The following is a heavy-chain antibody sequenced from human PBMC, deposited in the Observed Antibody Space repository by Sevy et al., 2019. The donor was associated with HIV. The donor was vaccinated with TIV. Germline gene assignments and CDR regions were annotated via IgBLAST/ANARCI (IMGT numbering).Heavy chain of an antibody. CDR2: FDPEDGET. J-gene: IGHJ3*02. CDR1: GYTLTELS. V-gene: IGHV1-24*01. CDR3: ATRKAYYDILTGYYKDGNWVAFDI. Sequence: ASVKVSCKVSGYTLTELSMHWVRQAPGKGLEWMGGFDPEDGETIYAQKFQGRVTMTEDTSTDTAYMELSSLRSEDTAVYYCATRKAYYDILTGYYKDGNWVAFDIWGQGTVVTVSS. D-gene: IGHD3-9*01.